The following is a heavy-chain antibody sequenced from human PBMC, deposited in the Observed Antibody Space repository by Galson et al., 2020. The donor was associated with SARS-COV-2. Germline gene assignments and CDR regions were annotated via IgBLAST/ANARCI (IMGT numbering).Heavy chain of an antibody. J-gene: IGHJ4*02. Sequence: SETLSLTCTVSGGSIISTNYYWGWIRQPPGKGLEWIGNMYYSGSTHYSPSLKSRVTISVVTSQNQFSLKLNSVTAADTAVYYCARQFGGYIKYFDYWGQGTLVTVSS. V-gene: IGHV4-39*01. D-gene: IGHD5-12*01. CDR2: MYYSGST. CDR3: ARQFGGYIKYFDY. CDR1: GGSIISTNYY.